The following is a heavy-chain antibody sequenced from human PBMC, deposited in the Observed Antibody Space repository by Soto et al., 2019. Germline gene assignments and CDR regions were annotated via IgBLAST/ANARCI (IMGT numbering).Heavy chain of an antibody. V-gene: IGHV4-59*01. CDR3: AREFYYDSSGIGFDS. D-gene: IGHD3-22*01. CDR1: GGSLIGYY. CDR2: FYSSGSP. J-gene: IGHJ4*02. Sequence: SQTLSLTCTVSGGSLIGYYWSRIRQPPGKGLEWIGDFYSSGSPHHNPSLKNRVSISEDRSKNEFSLKLSSVTAADTAIYYCAREFYYDSSGIGFDSWGQGTLGTVSS.